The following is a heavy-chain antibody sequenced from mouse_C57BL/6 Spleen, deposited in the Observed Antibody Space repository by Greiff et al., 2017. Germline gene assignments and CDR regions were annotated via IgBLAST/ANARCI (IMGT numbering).Heavy chain of an antibody. CDR2: IYPGSGST. J-gene: IGHJ4*01. V-gene: IGHV1-55*01. CDR1: GYTFTSYW. CDR3: ARDSNYEGKYAMDY. D-gene: IGHD2-5*01. Sequence: VQLQQPGAELVKPGASVKMSCKASGYTFTSYWITWVKQRPGQGLEWIGDIYPGSGSTNYNEKFKSKATLTVDTSSSTAYMQLSSLTSEDSAVYYCARDSNYEGKYAMDYWGQGTSVTVSS.